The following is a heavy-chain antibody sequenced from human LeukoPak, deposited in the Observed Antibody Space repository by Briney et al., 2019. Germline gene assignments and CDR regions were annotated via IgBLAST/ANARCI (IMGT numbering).Heavy chain of an antibody. CDR3: ARESRYCSSTNCYGAFDF. CDR2: IIPIFGTA. Sequence: SVKVSCKASGGTFSSYSISWVRQAPGQGLEWMGGIIPIFGTANYAQKFQGRVTITVDESTSTAYMELSSLRSEDTAVYYCARESRYCSSTNCYGAFDFWGQGTMVTVSS. D-gene: IGHD2-2*01. J-gene: IGHJ3*01. V-gene: IGHV1-69*13. CDR1: GGTFSSYS.